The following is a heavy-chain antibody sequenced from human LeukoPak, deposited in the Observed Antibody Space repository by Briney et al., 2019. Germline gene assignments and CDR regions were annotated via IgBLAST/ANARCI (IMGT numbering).Heavy chain of an antibody. CDR2: ISYDGSNK. CDR3: AKGDPTIYAFDI. D-gene: IGHD1-26*01. Sequence: PGRSLRLSCAASGFTFSSYGMHWVRQAPGKGLEWVAVISYDGSNKYYADSVKGRFTISRDNSKNTLYLQMNSLRAEDTAVYYCAKGDPTIYAFDIWGQGTMVTVSS. CDR1: GFTFSSYG. V-gene: IGHV3-30*18. J-gene: IGHJ3*02.